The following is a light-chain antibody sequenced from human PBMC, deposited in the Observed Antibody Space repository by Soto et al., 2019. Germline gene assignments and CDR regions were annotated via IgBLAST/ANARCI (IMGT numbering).Light chain of an antibody. Sequence: QPVLTQPASVSGSPGQSITISCTGTSSNVGSYNLVSWYQQYPDKAPKLIIYEASKRPSGVSNRFSGSKSGNTASLTISGLQAEDEADYYCCSYAGSSTWVFGGGTKLTVL. CDR3: CSYAGSSTWV. V-gene: IGLV2-23*01. J-gene: IGLJ3*02. CDR2: EAS. CDR1: SSNVGSYNL.